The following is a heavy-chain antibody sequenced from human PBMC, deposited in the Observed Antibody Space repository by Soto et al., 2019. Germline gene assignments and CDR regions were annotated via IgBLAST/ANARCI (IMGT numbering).Heavy chain of an antibody. CDR3: SRGRLAVDMGSYGMDV. V-gene: IGHV1-69*01. CDR2: IIPIFGTA. Sequence: QVQLVQSGAEVKKPGSSVKVSCKASGGTFSSYAISWVRQAPGQGLEWMGGIIPIFGTANYAQKFQGRVTITADESTSTAYMELSSLRSEDTAVYYCSRGRLAVDMGSYGMDVWGQGTTVTVSS. J-gene: IGHJ6*02. D-gene: IGHD5-12*01. CDR1: GGTFSSYA.